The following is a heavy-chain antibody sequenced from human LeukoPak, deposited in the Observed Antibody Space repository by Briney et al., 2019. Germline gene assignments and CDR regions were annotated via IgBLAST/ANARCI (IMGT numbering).Heavy chain of an antibody. CDR1: GFTFSTYA. V-gene: IGHV3-23*01. CDR3: AKAGGSDWAHLDS. J-gene: IGHJ4*02. D-gene: IGHD2-21*02. CDR2: FSGSGGGGGVT. Sequence: GGSLRLSCVASGFTFSTYAMHWVRQAPGKGLEWVSSFSGSGGGGGVTYYADSVKGRFTISRDNSQNTLYLQMNSLRPEDTAIYYCAKAGGSDWAHLDSWGQGTLVTVSS.